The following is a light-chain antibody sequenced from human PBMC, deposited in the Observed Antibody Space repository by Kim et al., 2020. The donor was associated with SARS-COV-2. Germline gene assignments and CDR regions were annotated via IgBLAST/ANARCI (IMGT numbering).Light chain of an antibody. CDR2: GAS. V-gene: IGKV3-20*01. CDR1: QSVDNNF. CDR3: QQYGAPQST. Sequence: ELVLTQSPGTLSLSPGARATLSCRASQSVDNNFLAWYQQKPGQAPRLLIYGASRRATGIADRFTGSGSGTEFTLTISRLEPEDFAMYYCQQYGAPQSTFGQGRKVDIK. J-gene: IGKJ1*01.